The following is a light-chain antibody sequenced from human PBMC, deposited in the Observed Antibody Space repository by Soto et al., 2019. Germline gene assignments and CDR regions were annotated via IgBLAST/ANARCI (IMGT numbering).Light chain of an antibody. CDR2: GGS. CDR1: QSVSSS. V-gene: IGKV3-20*01. CDR3: QQYGNSPST. J-gene: IGKJ1*01. Sequence: EIVLTQSPGTLSLSPGEKATLSCRASQSVSSSLAWYQQRPGQAPRLLIYGGSSRATGIPDRFSGSGSGTDFTLTISRLEPEDFAVYCCQQYGNSPSTFGQGTNLDVK.